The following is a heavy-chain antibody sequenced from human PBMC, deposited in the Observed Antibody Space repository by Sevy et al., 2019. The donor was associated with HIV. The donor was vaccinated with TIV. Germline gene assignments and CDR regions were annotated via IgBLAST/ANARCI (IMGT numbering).Heavy chain of an antibody. V-gene: IGHV3-7*01. D-gene: IGHD3-16*01. CDR2: IKQDGSDR. CDR3: VKGGGDY. CDR1: GFIFSNSW. Sequence: GGSLRLSCAASGFIFSNSWMGWVRQAPGKGLEWVATIKQDGSDRYYVDSVKGRFIVSRDNAKNSLFLQMNSLTGEDRAGYYCVKGGGDYWGQVALVTVSS. J-gene: IGHJ4*02.